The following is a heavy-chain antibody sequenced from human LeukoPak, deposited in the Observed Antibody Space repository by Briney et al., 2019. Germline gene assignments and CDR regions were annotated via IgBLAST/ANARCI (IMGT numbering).Heavy chain of an antibody. V-gene: IGHV3-13*01. CDR3: ARGRAGNSVDDAYDI. Sequence: PGGSLRLSCAAPGFTFSNYDMHWVRQVPGKGLEWVSSIGTIGDTYYPGSVKGRFTISRENAKNSLYLQMNSLRAGDTAVYYCARGRAGNSVDDAYDIWGQGTMVTVSA. CDR1: GFTFSNYD. D-gene: IGHD2/OR15-2a*01. CDR2: IGTIGDT. J-gene: IGHJ3*02.